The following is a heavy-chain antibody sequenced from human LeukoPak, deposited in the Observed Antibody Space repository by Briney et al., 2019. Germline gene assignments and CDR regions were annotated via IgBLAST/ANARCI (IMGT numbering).Heavy chain of an antibody. CDR2: IYISEST. D-gene: IGHD3-3*01. V-gene: IGHV4-39*07. Sequence: PSETLSLAWTVSGGSISSSSYYWGWLRPPPGKGREWIGRIYISESTYYNSSLNRRATTTVDTSNNQFSLTVSSLTTADSAFYYCAREMLNGSGYFAYWGEGTLVTVSS. J-gene: IGHJ4*02. CDR1: GGSISSSSYY. CDR3: AREMLNGSGYFAY.